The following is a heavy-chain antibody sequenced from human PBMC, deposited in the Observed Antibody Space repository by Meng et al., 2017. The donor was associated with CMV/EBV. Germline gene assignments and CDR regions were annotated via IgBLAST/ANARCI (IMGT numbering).Heavy chain of an antibody. CDR2: INPNSGGT. D-gene: IGHD3-3*01. CDR3: ARDAYYDFWSGYYQYYFDY. V-gene: IGHV1-2*02. J-gene: IGHJ4*02. CDR1: GYTFTGYY. Sequence: GESLKISCAASGYTFTGYYMHWVRQAPGQGLEWMGWINPNSGGTNYAQKFQGRVTMTRDTSISTAYMELSRLRSDDTAVYYCARDAYYDFWSGYYQYYFDYWGQGTLVTVSS.